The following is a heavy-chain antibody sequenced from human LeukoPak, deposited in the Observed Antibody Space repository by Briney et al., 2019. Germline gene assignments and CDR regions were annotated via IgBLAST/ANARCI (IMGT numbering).Heavy chain of an antibody. J-gene: IGHJ4*02. D-gene: IGHD3-10*01. CDR1: GFTFSSYS. CDR2: ISSSSSYI. Sequence: PGGSLRLSCAASGFTFSSYSMNWVRQAPGKGLEWVSSISSSSSYIYYADSVKGRFTISRDNAKNSLYLQMNSLRAEDTAVYYCAKAPSRENWYYFDYWGQGTLVTVSS. V-gene: IGHV3-21*06. CDR3: AKAPSRENWYYFDY.